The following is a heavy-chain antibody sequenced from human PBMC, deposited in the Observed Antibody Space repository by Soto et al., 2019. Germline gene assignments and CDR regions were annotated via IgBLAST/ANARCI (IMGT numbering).Heavy chain of an antibody. V-gene: IGHV3-64*01. D-gene: IGHD6-13*01. J-gene: IGHJ6*03. CDR1: GFTFSNYE. CDR3: ARRGYGSWLPNVNMDV. Sequence: EAQLVESGGGLVQPGGSLRLSCAASGFTFSNYEMHWVRQAPGKGLEYVSGISNNGAHTDYAKSVKGRFTISRDNSENTLYLQMGSLRAQDMALYYCARRGYGSWLPNVNMDVWCKGTTNTVSS. CDR2: ISNNGAHT.